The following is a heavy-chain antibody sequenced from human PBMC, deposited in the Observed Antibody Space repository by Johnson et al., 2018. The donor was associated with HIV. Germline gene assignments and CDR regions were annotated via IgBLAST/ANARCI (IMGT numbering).Heavy chain of an antibody. CDR2: IRSKTYGGTI. CDR3: TRDLHWGAARCAFDI. V-gene: IGHV3-49*04. J-gene: IGHJ3*02. Sequence: VQVVESGGGLVQPGRSLRLPCTASGFPFGDYAISWVRQAPGKGLEWVGFIRSKTYGGTIEYAASVKGRFTISRDDSKSIAYLQMNSLKTEDTAVYYCTRDLHWGAARCAFDIWGQGTMVTVSS. CDR1: GFPFGDYA. D-gene: IGHD6-6*01.